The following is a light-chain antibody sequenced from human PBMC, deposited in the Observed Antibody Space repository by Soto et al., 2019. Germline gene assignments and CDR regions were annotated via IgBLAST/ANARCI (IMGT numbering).Light chain of an antibody. J-gene: IGLJ1*01. Sequence: QAVVTQEPSFSVSPGGTVTLTCGLSSDSVSASHFPSWYQQTPGQAPRTLIYNTNTRSSGVPDRFSGSKSGTSASLAISGLRSEDEADYYCAAWDDSLSGYVFGTGTKLTVL. V-gene: IGLV8-61*01. CDR2: NTN. CDR1: SDSVSASHF. CDR3: AAWDDSLSGYV.